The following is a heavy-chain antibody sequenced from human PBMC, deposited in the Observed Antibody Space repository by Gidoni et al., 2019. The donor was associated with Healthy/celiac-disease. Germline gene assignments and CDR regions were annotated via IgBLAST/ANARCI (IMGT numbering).Heavy chain of an antibody. J-gene: IGHJ5*02. CDR1: GFTFSSYG. CDR3: ARDRTIFGVVNNWFDP. D-gene: IGHD3-3*01. CDR2: IWYDGSNK. Sequence: QVQLVESGGGVVQPGRSLRLSCAASGFTFSSYGMHWVRQAPGKGLEWVAVIWYDGSNKYYADSVKGRFTISRDNSKNTLYLQMNSLRAEDTAVYYCARDRTIFGVVNNWFDPWGQGTLVTVSS. V-gene: IGHV3-33*01.